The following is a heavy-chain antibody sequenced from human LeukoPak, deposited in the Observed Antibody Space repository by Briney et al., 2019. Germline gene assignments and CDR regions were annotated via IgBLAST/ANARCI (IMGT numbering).Heavy chain of an antibody. J-gene: IGHJ4*02. D-gene: IGHD3-22*01. CDR2: IYYSGST. CDR3: ARHLLGYDISGAKRTEFDS. V-gene: IGHV4-39*01. CDR1: GGSISSYH. Sequence: SETLSLTWTVSGGSISSYHWAWIRQPPGKGLEWIGSIYYSGSTYYNPSLKSRVTISVDTSKNQFSLKLSSVTAADTALYYCARHLLGYDISGAKRTEFDSWGQGTLVTVSS.